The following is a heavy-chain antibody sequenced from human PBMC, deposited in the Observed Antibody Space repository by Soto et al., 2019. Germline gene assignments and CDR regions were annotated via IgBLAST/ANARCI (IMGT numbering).Heavy chain of an antibody. CDR3: ARDGKRQYYYYGMDV. CDR1: GGSISSSNW. V-gene: IGHV4-4*01. D-gene: IGHD6-25*01. CDR2: IYHSGST. Sequence: SETLSLTCAVSGGSISSSNWWSWVRQPPGKGLEWMGEIYHSGSTNYNPSLKSRATIAVDKSKNQFSLKLSSVTAADTAVYCCARDGKRQYYYYGMDVWGQGTTVTVSS. J-gene: IGHJ6*02.